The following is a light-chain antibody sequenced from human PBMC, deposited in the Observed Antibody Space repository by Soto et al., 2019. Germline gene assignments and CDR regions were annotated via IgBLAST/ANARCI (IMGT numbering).Light chain of an antibody. CDR3: QSYDTSLSGTV. J-gene: IGLJ3*02. Sequence: QSVLTQPPSVSGAPGQGVTISCTGSSSNTGAGYDVHWYQQLPGTAPKLLIYGKNYRPSGVPDRFSGSKSGTSASLAITGLQAEDEADYYCQSYDTSLSGTVFGGGTKVTVL. V-gene: IGLV1-40*01. CDR2: GKN. CDR1: SSNTGAGYD.